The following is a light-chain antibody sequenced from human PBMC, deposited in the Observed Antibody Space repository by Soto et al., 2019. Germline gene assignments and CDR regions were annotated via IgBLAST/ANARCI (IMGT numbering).Light chain of an antibody. J-gene: IGLJ3*02. CDR3: QSYDTSVSGARV. CDR1: TSNIGAGYD. CDR2: RNH. V-gene: IGLV1-40*01. Sequence: QSVLTQPPSVSGAPGQRVTISCTGSTSNIGAGYDVHWYQQIPGTAPKLLIYRNHDRPSGVPDRFSGSKSGTSASLAITGLQAEDEADYYCQSYDTSVSGARVFGGGTKVIVL.